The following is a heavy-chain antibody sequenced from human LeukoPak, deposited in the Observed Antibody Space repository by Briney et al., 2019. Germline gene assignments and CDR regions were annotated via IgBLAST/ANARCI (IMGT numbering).Heavy chain of an antibody. Sequence: GGSLRLSCTVSGFTVSSNSMSWVRQAPGKGLEWVSFIYSDNTHYSDSVKGRFTISRDNSKNTLYLQMNSLRAEDTAVYYCAKSPGGGYGGYYFDYWGQGTLVTVSS. CDR1: GFTVSSNS. CDR2: IYSDNT. V-gene: IGHV3-53*01. J-gene: IGHJ4*02. CDR3: AKSPGGGYGGYYFDY. D-gene: IGHD3-16*01.